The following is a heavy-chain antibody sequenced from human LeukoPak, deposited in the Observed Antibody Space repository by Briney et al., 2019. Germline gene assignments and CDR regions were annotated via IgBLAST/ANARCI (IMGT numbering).Heavy chain of an antibody. D-gene: IGHD6-19*01. CDR3: ARVLFHSSGNKSNRVDY. Sequence: ASVKVSCKASGYTFTGYYIHWVRQAPGQGLEWMGWINPNSGGTNNAQKFQGRVTMTRDTSISTAYMELSRLRSDDTAVYYCARVLFHSSGNKSNRVDYWGQGTLVTVSS. J-gene: IGHJ4*02. V-gene: IGHV1-2*02. CDR1: GYTFTGYY. CDR2: INPNSGGT.